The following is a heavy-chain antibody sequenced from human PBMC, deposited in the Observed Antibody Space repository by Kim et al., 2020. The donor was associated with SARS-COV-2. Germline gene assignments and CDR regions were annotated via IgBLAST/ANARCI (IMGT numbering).Heavy chain of an antibody. Sequence: SETLSLTCTVSGASIDSSDSYWGWIRQPPGKGLEWIGSLYYSGTTYYNLSLKSRVTISADTARNQFSLKMTSATAADTALYYCARHKLRSIWFGALGDF. V-gene: IGHV4-39*01. D-gene: IGHD3-10*01. J-gene: IGHJ4*01. CDR3: ARHKLRSIWFGALGDF. CDR2: LYYSGTT. CDR1: GASIDSSDSY.